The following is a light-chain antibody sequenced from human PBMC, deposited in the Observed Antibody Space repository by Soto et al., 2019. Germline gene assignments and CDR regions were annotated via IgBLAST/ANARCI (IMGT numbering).Light chain of an antibody. Sequence: DIQMTQSPSSLSASVGDRVTITCRASQSISSYLNWYQQKPGKAPKRLIYAASSLQSGVPSRFSGSGSGTDFTLTISSLQPEDFATCYCQQSYSTPYSLGQGTKLAIK. J-gene: IGKJ2*01. CDR2: AAS. V-gene: IGKV1-39*01. CDR3: QQSYSTPYS. CDR1: QSISSY.